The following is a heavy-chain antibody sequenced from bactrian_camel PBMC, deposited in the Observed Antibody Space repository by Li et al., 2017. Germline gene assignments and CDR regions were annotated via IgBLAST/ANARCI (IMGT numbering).Heavy chain of an antibody. J-gene: IGHJ4*01. Sequence: VQLVESGGGLVQPGGSLRLSCAASGFTFSSYAMNWVRQAPGKGLEWVSHISTVSMLGSTYADSVKGRFTISRDNAKSTVYLQMNSLKSEDTALYYCATDLYATILGDNCWGQGTQVTVS. D-gene: IGHD4*01. CDR3: ATDLYATILGDNC. V-gene: IGHV3S40*01. CDR2: ISTVSMLGST. CDR1: GFTFSSYA.